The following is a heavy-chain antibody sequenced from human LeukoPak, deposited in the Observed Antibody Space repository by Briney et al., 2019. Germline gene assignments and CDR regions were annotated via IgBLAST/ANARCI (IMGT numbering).Heavy chain of an antibody. CDR1: GYSISSGYY. CDR2: VHHSADT. V-gene: IGHV4-38-2*01. CDR3: ARYGHWFDP. Sequence: SQTLSLTCAVSGYSISSGYYWGWIRQPPGKGLEYIGSVHHSADTYYNPSPKSRVTMSIDTSKNQFSLKLNSVTAADTAVYYCARYGHWFDPWGQGTLVTVSS. J-gene: IGHJ5*02. D-gene: IGHD3-10*01.